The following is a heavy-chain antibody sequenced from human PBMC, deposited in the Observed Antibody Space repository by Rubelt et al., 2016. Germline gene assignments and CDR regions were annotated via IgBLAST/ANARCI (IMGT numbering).Heavy chain of an antibody. D-gene: IGHD3-22*01. V-gene: IGHV2-5*02. CDR3: AHANLLPPDSDHFDP. J-gene: IGHJ5*02. Sequence: QPPGKALEWLALIYWDDDKRYSPSLKSRLTITKDTSKNQVVLTMTNMDPVDTATYYCAHANLLPPDSDHFDPWGQGTLVTVSS. CDR2: IYWDDDK.